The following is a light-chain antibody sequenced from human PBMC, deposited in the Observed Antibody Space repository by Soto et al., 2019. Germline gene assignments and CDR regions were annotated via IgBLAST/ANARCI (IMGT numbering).Light chain of an antibody. CDR3: QQYNNWLPIT. CDR1: QSVSRN. Sequence: ETVMTQSPATLSVSPGERATLSCRASQSVSRNLAWYQQKPGQPPRLLIYDASTRATGVPARFGGSGSGTEFTLTISSLQSEDFAVYYCQQYNNWLPITFGQGTRLEIK. J-gene: IGKJ5*01. V-gene: IGKV3-15*01. CDR2: DAS.